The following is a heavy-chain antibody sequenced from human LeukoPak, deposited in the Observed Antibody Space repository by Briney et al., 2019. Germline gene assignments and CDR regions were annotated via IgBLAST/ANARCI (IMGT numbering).Heavy chain of an antibody. CDR1: GGSISSGGYY. J-gene: IGHJ3*02. Sequence: SQTLSLTCTVSGGSISSGGYYWSWIRQHPGKGLEWIGYIYYSGSTYYNPSLKSRVTISVDTSKNQFSLKLSSVTAADTAVYYCARVEGDYYDSSGSDAFDIWGQGTMVTVSS. CDR2: IYYSGST. V-gene: IGHV4-31*03. D-gene: IGHD3-22*01. CDR3: ARVEGDYYDSSGSDAFDI.